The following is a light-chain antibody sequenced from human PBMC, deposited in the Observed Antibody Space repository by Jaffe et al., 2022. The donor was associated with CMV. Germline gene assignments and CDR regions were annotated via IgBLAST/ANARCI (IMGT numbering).Light chain of an antibody. CDR2: AAS. V-gene: IGKV1-27*01. J-gene: IGKJ2*01. CDR3: QKYTSAPPYT. CDR1: QAISNY. Sequence: DIQMTQSPSSLSASVGDRVTITCRASQAISNYLAWYQQKPGQVPKLLIYAASTLHSGVPSRFSGGGSGTDFTLTINSLQPEDVATYYCQKYTSAPPYTFGQGTKLEIK.